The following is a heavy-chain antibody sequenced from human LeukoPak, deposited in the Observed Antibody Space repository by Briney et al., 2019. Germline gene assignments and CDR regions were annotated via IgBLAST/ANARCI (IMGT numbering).Heavy chain of an antibody. CDR1: GFTFSSYA. Sequence: GGSLRLSCAASGFTFSSYAMSWVRQAPGKGLEWVSAISGSGGSTYYADSVKGRFTISRDNSKNTLYLQMNSLRAEDTAVNYCSKGFVVGPGAKLGAFYIWGQGTMVTVSS. CDR3: SKGFVVGPGAKLGAFYI. V-gene: IGHV3-23*01. D-gene: IGHD2-2*01. J-gene: IGHJ3*02. CDR2: ISGSGGST.